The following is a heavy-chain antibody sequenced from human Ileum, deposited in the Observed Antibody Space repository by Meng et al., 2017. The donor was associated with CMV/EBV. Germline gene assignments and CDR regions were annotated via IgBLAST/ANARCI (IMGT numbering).Heavy chain of an antibody. Sequence: SETLSLTCTVSGGSISSYYWSWIRQPPGQGLEWIGYVYYSGSTNYNPSLKSRVTISVDTSKNQFSLRLRSVTAADTAVYYCARDTSGSGNWYFDLWGRGTLVTVSS. J-gene: IGHJ2*01. CDR2: VYYSGST. D-gene: IGHD3-10*01. CDR1: GGSISSYY. CDR3: ARDTSGSGNWYFDL. V-gene: IGHV4-59*01.